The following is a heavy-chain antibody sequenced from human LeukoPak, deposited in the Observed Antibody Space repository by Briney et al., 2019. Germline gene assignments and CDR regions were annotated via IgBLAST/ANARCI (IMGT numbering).Heavy chain of an antibody. J-gene: IGHJ4*02. CDR1: GGSISSGDYY. CDR3: ARVSSGWYPWFDY. CDR2: IYYSGST. V-gene: IGHV4-30-4*01. Sequence: SQTLPLTCTVSGGSISSGDYYWSWIRQPPGKGLEWIGYIYYSGSTYYNPSLKSRVTISVDTSKNQFSLKLSSVTAADTAVYYCARVSSGWYPWFDYWGQGTLVTVSS. D-gene: IGHD6-19*01.